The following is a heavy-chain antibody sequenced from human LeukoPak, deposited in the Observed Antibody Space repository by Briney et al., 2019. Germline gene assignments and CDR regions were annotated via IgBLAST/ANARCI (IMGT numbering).Heavy chain of an antibody. J-gene: IGHJ4*02. V-gene: IGHV4-34*01. Sequence: PSETLSLTCAVYGGSFSGYYWSWIRQPPGKGPEWIGEINHSGSTNYNPSLKSRVTISVDTSKNQFSLKLSSVTAADTAVYYCARRGSGSFTNWGKGTLVTVSS. D-gene: IGHD1-26*01. CDR2: INHSGST. CDR3: ARRGSGSFTN. CDR1: GGSFSGYY.